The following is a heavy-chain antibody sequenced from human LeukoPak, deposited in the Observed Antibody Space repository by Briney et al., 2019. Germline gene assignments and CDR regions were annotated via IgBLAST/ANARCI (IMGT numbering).Heavy chain of an antibody. CDR1: GGSFSGYY. D-gene: IGHD1-14*01. V-gene: IGHV4-34*01. CDR2: IHHSGST. J-gene: IGHJ4*02. CDR3: ARGSLPGYYFDF. Sequence: SETLSLTCAVYGGSFSGYYWSWIRQPSGKGLEWIGEIHHSGSTNYKPSLKSRVTISGDTSKNQFSLRLSSVTAADTAVYYCARGSLPGYYFDFWGQGTLVTVSS.